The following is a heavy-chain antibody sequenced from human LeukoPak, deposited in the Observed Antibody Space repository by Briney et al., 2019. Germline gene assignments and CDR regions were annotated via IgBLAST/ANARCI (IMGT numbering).Heavy chain of an antibody. Sequence: GGSLRLSCAASGFTFSSYSMNWVRQAPGKGLEWVSVIYSGGTTYYADSVKGRFTISRDNAKSSLYLQMNSLRADDTAVYYCARRIAGTATGGYFEPWGRGTLVSVSS. CDR1: GFTFSSYS. D-gene: IGHD6-19*01. J-gene: IGHJ2*01. CDR3: ARRIAGTATGGYFEP. CDR2: IYSGGTT. V-gene: IGHV3-66*01.